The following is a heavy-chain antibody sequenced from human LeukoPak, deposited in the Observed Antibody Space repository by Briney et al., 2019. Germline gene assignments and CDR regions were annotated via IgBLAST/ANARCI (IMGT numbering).Heavy chain of an antibody. V-gene: IGHV4-4*07. CDR2: INFTGST. CDR3: ARGTATRGLWE. CDR1: GGSISSYY. Sequence: PSETLSLTCTVSGGSISSYYWSWFRRPPGKGLEWIGRINFTGSTNYNPSLKSRVTMSVDTSKNQFSLKRSSVTAADTAVYYCARGTATRGLWEWGQGTLVTVSS. J-gene: IGHJ4*02. D-gene: IGHD2-21*02.